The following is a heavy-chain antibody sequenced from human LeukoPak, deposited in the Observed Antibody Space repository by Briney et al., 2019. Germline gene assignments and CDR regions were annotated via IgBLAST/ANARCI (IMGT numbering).Heavy chain of an antibody. CDR1: GGSINSYY. V-gene: IGHV4-59*12. D-gene: IGHD5-12*01. CDR2: IYHSGST. Sequence: SETLSLTCTVSGGSINSYYWSWIRQPPGKGLEWIGEIYHSGSTNYNPSLKSRVTISVDKSKNQFSLKLSSVTAADTAVYYCARFTSGYSGYDLDYWGQGTLVTVSS. CDR3: ARFTSGYSGYDLDY. J-gene: IGHJ4*02.